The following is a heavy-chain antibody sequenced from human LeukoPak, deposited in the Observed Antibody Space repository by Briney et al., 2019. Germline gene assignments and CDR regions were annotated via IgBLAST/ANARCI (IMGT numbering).Heavy chain of an antibody. D-gene: IGHD5-12*01. CDR1: GFTFSYYW. V-gene: IGHV3-7*01. Sequence: GGSLRLSCAASGFTFSYYWMTWVRQAPGKGLEWVANIKQDGSEKYYVDSVKGRFTISRDNAKNSLYLQMNSLRAEDMAVYYCARDVGYGDYWGQGTLVSVSS. CDR3: ARDVGYGDY. CDR2: IKQDGSEK. J-gene: IGHJ4*02.